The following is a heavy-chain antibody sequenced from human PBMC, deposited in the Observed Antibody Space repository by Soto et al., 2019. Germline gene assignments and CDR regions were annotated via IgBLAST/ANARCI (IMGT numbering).Heavy chain of an antibody. Sequence: SEALSLTCTVSGGSISSRNRYWGWLRQPPGRGLEWIGSTYESGSSDYNPSLKSRVTMSVDMSKNQFSLKINSVTAADTAMYFCARHGDTGSLRTWFDLWGQGTLVTVSS. D-gene: IGHD1-26*01. CDR1: GGSISSRNRY. J-gene: IGHJ5*02. CDR2: TYESGSS. CDR3: ARHGDTGSLRTWFDL. V-gene: IGHV4-39*01.